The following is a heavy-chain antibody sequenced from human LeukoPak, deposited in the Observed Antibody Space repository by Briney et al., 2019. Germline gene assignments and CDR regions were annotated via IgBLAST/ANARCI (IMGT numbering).Heavy chain of an antibody. Sequence: PGGSLRLSCVASGFTFSNYWMHWVRKPPGKGLVWVSRIYVDGRTTNYADSVKGRFTISRDSAKNTVYLEMNSLSVEDTATYYCIRDFRSADLWGQGTLVTVTS. J-gene: IGHJ5*02. CDR2: IYVDGRTT. CDR1: GFTFSNYW. V-gene: IGHV3-74*01. CDR3: IRDFRSADL.